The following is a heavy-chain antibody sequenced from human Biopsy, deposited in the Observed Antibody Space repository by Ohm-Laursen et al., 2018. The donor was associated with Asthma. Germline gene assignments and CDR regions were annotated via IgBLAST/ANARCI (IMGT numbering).Heavy chain of an antibody. D-gene: IGHD6-19*01. CDR1: GFTVSRDH. CDR3: ARGDSSGWSHYYFDY. Sequence: SLRLSCAASGFTVSRDHMFWVRQAPGKGLEWVSVIYSGGTSDTADSVRGRFTISRDFYKNPLYLQMDSLSAEDTAVYYCARGDSSGWSHYYFDYWGQGTLVTVSS. J-gene: IGHJ4*02. CDR2: IYSGGTS. V-gene: IGHV3-53*01.